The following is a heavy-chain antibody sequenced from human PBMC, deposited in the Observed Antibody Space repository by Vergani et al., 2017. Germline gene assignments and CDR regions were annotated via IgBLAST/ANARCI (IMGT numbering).Heavy chain of an antibody. CDR2: ISGSGGST. CDR3: AKGARGKSGSSNFDY. D-gene: IGHD6-6*01. Sequence: EVQLLESGGDLVQPGGSLRISCAASGFTFSTYAISWVRQAPGKGLEWVSAISGSGGSTYYADSVKGRFTISRDNSKNTLYLQMNSLRAEDTAVYYCAKGARGKSGSSNFDYWGQGTLVTVSS. J-gene: IGHJ4*02. CDR1: GFTFSTYA. V-gene: IGHV3-23*01.